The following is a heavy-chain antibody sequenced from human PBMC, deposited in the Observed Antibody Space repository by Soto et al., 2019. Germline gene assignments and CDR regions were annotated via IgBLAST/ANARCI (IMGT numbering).Heavy chain of an antibody. CDR2: ISGSGGST. CDR1: GFTFSSYA. J-gene: IGHJ6*02. CDR3: AKVLRYYYGMDV. V-gene: IGHV3-23*01. Sequence: EVQLLESGGGLVQPGGSLRLSCAASGFTFSSYAMSWVRQAPGKGLEWVSAISGSGGSTYYADSVKGRFTISRDNSKNTLYLQMNSLRAEDTDVYDCAKVLRYYYGMDVWGQGTTVTVSS.